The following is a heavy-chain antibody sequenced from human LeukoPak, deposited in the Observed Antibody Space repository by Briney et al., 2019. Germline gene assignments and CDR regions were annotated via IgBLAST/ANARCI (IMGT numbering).Heavy chain of an antibody. V-gene: IGHV4-59*01. Sequence: SETLSLTCTVSGGSISSYYWSWIRQPPGKGLEWIGYIYYSGGTNYNPSPKRRVTISVDTFKNQFSLKLSSVTAADTAVYYCARGLIYYDPRRFDPWGQGTLVTVSS. J-gene: IGHJ5*02. CDR2: IYYSGGT. CDR1: GGSISSYY. D-gene: IGHD3-22*01. CDR3: ARGLIYYDPRRFDP.